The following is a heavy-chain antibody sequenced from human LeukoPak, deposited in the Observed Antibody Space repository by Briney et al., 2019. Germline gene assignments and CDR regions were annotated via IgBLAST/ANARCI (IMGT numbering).Heavy chain of an antibody. V-gene: IGHV3-23*01. CDR1: GLTFIRYA. D-gene: IGHD4-17*01. Sequence: GGSLRLSCAASGLTFIRYAMTWVRQAPGKGLEWVSSTSGSGDRKYYADSVKGRFTISRDNSKNTLYLQMNSLRAEDTAVYYCAKDGVRPDFGDYYSADFWGQGTLVTVSS. CDR3: AKDGVRPDFGDYYSADF. J-gene: IGHJ4*02. CDR2: TSGSGDRK.